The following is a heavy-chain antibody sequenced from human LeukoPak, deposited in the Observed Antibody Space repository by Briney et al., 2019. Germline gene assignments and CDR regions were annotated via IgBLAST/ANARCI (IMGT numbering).Heavy chain of an antibody. CDR2: ISSDATNK. J-gene: IGHJ4*02. CDR1: GFTFSSYG. CDR3: AKRSRTEYYFDS. V-gene: IGHV3-30*18. Sequence: GGSLRLSCAASGFTFSSYGMHWVRQAPGRGLEWVAVISSDATNKYYADSVQGRFTISRDNSKNTLYLQMNSLTAEDTAVYYCAKRSRTEYYFDSWGQGTLVTVSS.